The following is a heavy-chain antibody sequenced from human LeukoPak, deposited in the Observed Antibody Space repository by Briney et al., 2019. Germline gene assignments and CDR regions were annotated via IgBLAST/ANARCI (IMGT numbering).Heavy chain of an antibody. CDR3: AKEGQYSSSWYLGY. Sequence: GASVKVSCKASGYTFTTYAMNWVRQAPGQGLEWMGWINTNTGNPTYAQGSTGRFVFSLDTSVSTAYLQISSLKAEDTAVYYCAKEGQYSSSWYLGYWGQGTLVTVSS. V-gene: IGHV7-4-1*02. J-gene: IGHJ4*02. D-gene: IGHD6-13*01. CDR1: GYTFTTYA. CDR2: INTNTGNP.